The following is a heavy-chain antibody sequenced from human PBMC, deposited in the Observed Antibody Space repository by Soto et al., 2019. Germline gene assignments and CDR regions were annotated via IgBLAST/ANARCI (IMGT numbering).Heavy chain of an antibody. J-gene: IGHJ3*02. CDR3: TAATVTNDAFDI. CDR1: GYTFTSYD. D-gene: IGHD4-17*01. CDR2: MNPNSGNT. Sequence: GASVKVSCKASGYTFTSYDINWVRQATGQGLEWMGWMNPNSGNTGYAQKFQGRVTMTRNTSISTAYMELSSLRSEDTAVYYCTAATVTNDAFDIWGQGTMVTVS. V-gene: IGHV1-8*01.